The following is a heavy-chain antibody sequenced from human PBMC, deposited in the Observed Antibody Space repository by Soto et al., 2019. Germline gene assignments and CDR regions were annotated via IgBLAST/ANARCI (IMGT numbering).Heavy chain of an antibody. J-gene: IGHJ3*02. CDR3: ARVGQQLVLGAFDI. D-gene: IGHD6-13*01. V-gene: IGHV3-53*01. CDR2: IYSGGST. Sequence: EVQLVESGGGLIQPGGSLRLSCAASGFTVSSNYMSWVRQAPGTGLEWVSVIYSGGSTYYADSVKGRFTIARDNSKNTLSLHMNSLRAEDTAVYYCARVGQQLVLGAFDIWGQGTMVTVAS. CDR1: GFTVSSNY.